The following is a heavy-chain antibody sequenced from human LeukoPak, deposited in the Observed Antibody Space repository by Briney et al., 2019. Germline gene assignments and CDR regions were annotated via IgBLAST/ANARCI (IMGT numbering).Heavy chain of an antibody. CDR1: GYSISSGYY. J-gene: IGHJ6*03. Sequence: PSETLSLTCAVSGYSISSGYYWGWIRQPPGKGLEWIGSIYHSGSTYYNPSLKSRVTISVDTSKNQFSLKLSSVTAADTAVYYCARHGTAPYYYHYYMDVWGKGTTVTVSS. D-gene: IGHD1-14*01. CDR3: ARHGTAPYYYHYYMDV. CDR2: IYHSGST. V-gene: IGHV4-38-2*01.